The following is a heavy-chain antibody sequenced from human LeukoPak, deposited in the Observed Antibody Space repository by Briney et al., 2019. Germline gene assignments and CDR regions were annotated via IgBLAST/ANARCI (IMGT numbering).Heavy chain of an antibody. CDR1: GFTFDDYA. Sequence: GRSLRLSCAASGFTFDDYAMHWVRHAAGEGLEWVSGISWNSGSIGYADCVKGRFTISRNNAKNSLYLQMNRLRAEDTALYYCAKSSGSDYSGYYFDYWGQGTLVTVSS. J-gene: IGHJ4*02. CDR3: AKSSGSDYSGYYFDY. D-gene: IGHD1-26*01. CDR2: ISWNSGSI. V-gene: IGHV3-9*01.